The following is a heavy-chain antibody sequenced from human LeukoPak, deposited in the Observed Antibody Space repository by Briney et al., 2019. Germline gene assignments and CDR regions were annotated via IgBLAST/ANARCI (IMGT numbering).Heavy chain of an antibody. Sequence: GGSLRLSCAASGFTFTSYSMNWVRQAPGKGPEWVSSITTTSKYIDYADSLKGRFTISRDNAKNSLYLQMNSLRAEDTAVYYCAREWEQLSTIDYWGQGTLVTVSS. V-gene: IGHV3-21*06. J-gene: IGHJ4*02. D-gene: IGHD1-26*01. CDR3: AREWEQLSTIDY. CDR1: GFTFTSYS. CDR2: ITTTSKYI.